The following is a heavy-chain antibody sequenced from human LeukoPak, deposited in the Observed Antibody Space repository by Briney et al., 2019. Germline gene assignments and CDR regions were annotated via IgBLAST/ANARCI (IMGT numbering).Heavy chain of an antibody. J-gene: IGHJ6*02. Sequence: GGSLRLSCAASGFTFSSYAMSWVRQAPGKGLEWVSAISGSGGSTYYADSVKGRFTISRDNSKNTLYLQMNSLRAEDTAVSYCAKDSNTSYYYGMDVWGQGTTVTVSS. CDR1: GFTFSSYA. CDR3: AKDSNTSYYYGMDV. CDR2: ISGSGGST. V-gene: IGHV3-23*01.